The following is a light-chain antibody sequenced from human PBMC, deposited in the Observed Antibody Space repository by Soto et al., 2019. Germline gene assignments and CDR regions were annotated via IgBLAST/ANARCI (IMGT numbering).Light chain of an antibody. J-gene: IGKJ2*01. CDR3: QQYSDSPPYT. Sequence: EVVLTQSPGTLSLSPGERATLSCRASQSVDRGYLAWYQHKPGQAPRLLMYGSSNRASDIPDRFSGSGSGTDFTLTISRLEPEDFAVYYCQQYSDSPPYTFGQGTKLEIK. CDR2: GSS. CDR1: QSVDRGY. V-gene: IGKV3-20*01.